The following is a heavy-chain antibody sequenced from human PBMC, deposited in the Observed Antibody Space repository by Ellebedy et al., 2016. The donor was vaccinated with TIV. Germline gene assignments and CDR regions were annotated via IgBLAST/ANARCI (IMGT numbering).Heavy chain of an antibody. V-gene: IGHV1-2*02. Sequence: AASVKVSCKTSGYTFTDYYIHWARQAPGQGLEWMAWINPNSGGTNYAQKFQGRVTVTRDTSTSTALLELSRLRSDDTAVYYCTRDLTNIVSGDYWGQGTLVTVSS. D-gene: IGHD5/OR15-5a*01. J-gene: IGHJ4*02. CDR1: GYTFTDYY. CDR3: TRDLTNIVSGDY. CDR2: INPNSGGT.